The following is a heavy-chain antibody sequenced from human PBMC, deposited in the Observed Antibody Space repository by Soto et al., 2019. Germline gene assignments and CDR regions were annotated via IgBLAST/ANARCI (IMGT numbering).Heavy chain of an antibody. D-gene: IGHD3-22*01. CDR3: VRDQLYYYDIFGRPLNGFDI. CDR1: GFTFSSYW. Sequence: GGSLRLSCAASGFTFSSYWMHWVRQAPGKGLVWVSRINSDGSSTSYADSVKGRFTISRDNAENPLYLQMNSLGAEDTALYYCVRDQLYYYDIFGRPLNGFDIWGQGTMVTVSS. CDR2: INSDGSST. V-gene: IGHV3-74*01. J-gene: IGHJ3*02.